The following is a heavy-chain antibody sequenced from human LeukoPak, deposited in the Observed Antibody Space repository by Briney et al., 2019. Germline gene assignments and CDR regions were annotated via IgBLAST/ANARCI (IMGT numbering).Heavy chain of an antibody. CDR1: GFTFSSYW. J-gene: IGHJ4*02. D-gene: IGHD5-18*01. CDR2: IKQDGSEK. V-gene: IGHV3-7*01. CDR3: AREGVDTAMVIGFDY. Sequence: GGSLRLSCAAAGFTFSSYWMSWVRQAPGKGLEWVANIKQDGSEKYYVDSVKGRFTISRDNAKNSLYLQMNSLRAEDTAVYYCAREGVDTAMVIGFDYWGQGTLVTVSS.